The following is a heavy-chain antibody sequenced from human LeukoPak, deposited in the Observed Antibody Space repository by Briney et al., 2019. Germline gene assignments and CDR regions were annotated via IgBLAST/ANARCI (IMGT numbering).Heavy chain of an antibody. CDR2: IRYDGSNK. Sequence: QSGGSLRLSCAASGFTFSSYGMHWVRQAPGKGLEWVAFIRYDGSNKYYADSVKGRFTISRDNSKNTLYLQMNSLRAEDTAVYYCAKDTPYYDILTGYLGYWGQGTLVTVSS. J-gene: IGHJ4*02. D-gene: IGHD3-9*01. CDR3: AKDTPYYDILTGYLGY. V-gene: IGHV3-30*02. CDR1: GFTFSSYG.